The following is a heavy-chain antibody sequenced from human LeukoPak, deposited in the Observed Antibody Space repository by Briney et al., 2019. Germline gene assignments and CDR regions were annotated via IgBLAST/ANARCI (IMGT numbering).Heavy chain of an antibody. J-gene: IGHJ6*02. CDR3: ARWHMNSQDV. CDR1: DGSISYYY. CDR2: IYVGGST. D-gene: IGHD4-23*01. Sequence: AETLSLTCTVSDGSISYYYWSWIRQPAGKGLEWIGRIYVGGSTNYSPSLKSRVSMSLDKSKNQLSLKLISVSAADTAVYYCARWHMNSQDVWGRGTAVTVS. V-gene: IGHV4-4*07.